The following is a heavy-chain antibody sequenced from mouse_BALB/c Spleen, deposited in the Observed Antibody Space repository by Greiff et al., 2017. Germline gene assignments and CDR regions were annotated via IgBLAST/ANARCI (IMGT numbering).Heavy chain of an antibody. D-gene: IGHD2-4*01. CDR2: IYPGNSDT. CDR3: TRSGYDYEYAMDY. Sequence: EVQGVESGTVLARPGASVKMSCKASGYSFTSYWMHWVKQRPGQGLEWIGAIYPGNSDTSYNQKFKGKAKLTAVTSASTAYMELSSLTNEDSAVYYCTRSGYDYEYAMDYWGQGTSVTVSS. V-gene: IGHV1-5*01. J-gene: IGHJ4*01. CDR1: GYSFTSYW.